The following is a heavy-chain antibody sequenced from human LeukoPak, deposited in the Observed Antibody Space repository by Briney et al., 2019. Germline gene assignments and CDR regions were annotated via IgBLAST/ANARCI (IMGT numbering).Heavy chain of an antibody. CDR2: MNPNSGNT. V-gene: IGHV1-8*03. D-gene: IGHD2-2*02. CDR1: GYTFTSYD. Sequence: ASVKVSCKASGYTFTSYDINWVRQATGQGLEWMGWMNPNSGNTGYAQKFQGRVTITRNTSISTAYMELSSLRSEDTAVYYCARAEYQLLYGYYYMDVWGKGTTVTVSS. CDR3: ARAEYQLLYGYYYMDV. J-gene: IGHJ6*03.